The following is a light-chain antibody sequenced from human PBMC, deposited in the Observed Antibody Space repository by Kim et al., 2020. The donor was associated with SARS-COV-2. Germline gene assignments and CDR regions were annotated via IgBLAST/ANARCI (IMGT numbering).Light chain of an antibody. Sequence: LSPGQTAIITCSGEELGTKDASWHQQKPGQSPVLVIYLSTRRPSGIPDRFSGSNSGNTGTLTIVGTQAVDEADYYCQVWDDYTVVFGGGTQLTVL. CDR1: ELGTKD. CDR3: QVWDDYTVV. CDR2: LST. V-gene: IGLV3-1*01. J-gene: IGLJ2*01.